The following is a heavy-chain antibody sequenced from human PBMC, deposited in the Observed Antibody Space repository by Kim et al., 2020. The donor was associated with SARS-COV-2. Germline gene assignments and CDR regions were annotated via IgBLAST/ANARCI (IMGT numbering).Heavy chain of an antibody. D-gene: IGHD3-10*01. CDR3: TRRYYYGSGSFAGYFDY. Sequence: VKGRFTISRDDSKNTAYLQMNSLKTEDTAVYYCTRRYYYGSGSFAGYFDYWGQGTLVTVSS. J-gene: IGHJ4*02. V-gene: IGHV3-73*01.